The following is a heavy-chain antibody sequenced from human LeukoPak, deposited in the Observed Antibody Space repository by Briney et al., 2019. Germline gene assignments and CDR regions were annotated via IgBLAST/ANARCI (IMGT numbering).Heavy chain of an antibody. V-gene: IGHV4-59*08. CDR1: GGSISSYY. J-gene: IGHJ3*01. Sequence: SETLSLTCTVSGGSISSYYWSWIRQPPGKGLEWIGFISYSGSTNYNPSLKSRVTISVDTSKTQFSLKLTSVTAADTAVYYCARHIPVSYDAFDLWGRGTTVTVSS. CDR2: ISYSGST. D-gene: IGHD6-19*01. CDR3: ARHIPVSYDAFDL.